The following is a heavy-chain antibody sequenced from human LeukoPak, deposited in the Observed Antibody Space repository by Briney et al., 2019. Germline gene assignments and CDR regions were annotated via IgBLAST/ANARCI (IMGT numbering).Heavy chain of an antibody. CDR2: IWSDGSNQ. V-gene: IGHV3-33*01. Sequence: GGSLSLSCAASGFTFSRYAFHWVRQAPGKGLEWVAVIWSDGSNQYYGNSVKGRFIIYRDDSQKAVYLQMNSLRAEDTAVYYCARDAQRGFDYSNSLKYWGQGSLVTVSS. J-gene: IGHJ4*02. CDR1: GFTFSRYA. CDR3: ARDAQRGFDYSNSLKY. D-gene: IGHD4-11*01.